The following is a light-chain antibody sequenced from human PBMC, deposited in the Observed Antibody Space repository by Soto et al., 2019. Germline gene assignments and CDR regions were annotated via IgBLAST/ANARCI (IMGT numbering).Light chain of an antibody. CDR3: MQATQFPWT. J-gene: IGKJ1*01. CDR1: QSLVHSDGRTY. Sequence: LMTQSPLSLPVTLGQPASISCRSSQSLVHSDGRTYLSWFQQRPGQSPRRLIYKVSNRDSGVPDRFSGGGAGTDFTLKIRRVEAEDVGLYYCMQATQFPWTFGQGTKVDIK. CDR2: KVS. V-gene: IGKV2-30*02.